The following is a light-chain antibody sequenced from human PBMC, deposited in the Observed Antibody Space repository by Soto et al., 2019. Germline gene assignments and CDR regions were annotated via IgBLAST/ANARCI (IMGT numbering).Light chain of an antibody. CDR3: LQDYGYSWT. CDR1: QSISSY. CDR2: AAS. V-gene: IGKV1-6*01. J-gene: IGKJ1*01. Sequence: ILMTQTPSCLSLSAADRVTIACRASQSISSYLTWYQQKPGKAPKLLIYAASSLQSGVPSRFSGSRSGTEFTLTISSLQPEDFASYYCLQDYGYSWTFGQGTKVDIK.